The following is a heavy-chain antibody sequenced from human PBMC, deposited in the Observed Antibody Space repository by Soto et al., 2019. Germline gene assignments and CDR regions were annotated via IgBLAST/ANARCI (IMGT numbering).Heavy chain of an antibody. D-gene: IGHD5-18*01. Sequence: LRLSCAASGSTFSSYGMHWVRQAPGKGLEWVAVISYDGSNKYYAYSVKGRFTISRDNSKNTLYLQMNSLRAEDTAVYCCAKDTRGASYGYGYFDYWGQGTLAIFSS. CDR3: AKDTRGASYGYGYFDY. CDR2: ISYDGSNK. V-gene: IGHV3-30*18. J-gene: IGHJ4*02. CDR1: GSTFSSYG.